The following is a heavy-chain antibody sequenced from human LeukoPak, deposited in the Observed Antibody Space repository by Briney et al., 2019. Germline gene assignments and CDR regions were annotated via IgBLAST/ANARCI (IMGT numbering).Heavy chain of an antibody. CDR3: ARGSYDSSGYYDAFDI. Sequence: PSETLSLTCTVSGGSISSYYWSWIRRPAGKGLEWIGRVYTSGSTNYNPSLKSRVTMSVDTSKNQFSLKLSSVTAADTAVYYCARGSYDSSGYYDAFDIWGQGTMVTVSS. J-gene: IGHJ3*02. V-gene: IGHV4-4*07. D-gene: IGHD3-22*01. CDR2: VYTSGST. CDR1: GGSISSYY.